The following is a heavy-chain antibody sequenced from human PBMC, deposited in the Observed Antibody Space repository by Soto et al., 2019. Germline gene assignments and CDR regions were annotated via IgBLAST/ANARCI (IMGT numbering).Heavy chain of an antibody. V-gene: IGHV3-23*01. CDR1: GFSFSSYA. D-gene: IGHD1-26*01. CDR2: TSGSGGST. CDR3: AKGRLEWELVCAFDI. Sequence: EVQLLESGGGLVQPGGSLRLSCEASGFSFSSYAMSWVRQAPGKGLEWVAGTSGSGGSTYYGDSVKGRFTISRDNSKNTLYLQMNGLRAEDTAVYYCAKGRLEWELVCAFDIRGQWTMVTVSS. J-gene: IGHJ3*02.